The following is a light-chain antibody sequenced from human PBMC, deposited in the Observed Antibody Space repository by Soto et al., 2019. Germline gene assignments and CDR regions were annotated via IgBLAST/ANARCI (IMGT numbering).Light chain of an antibody. J-gene: IGKJ4*01. CDR3: QQYGSSPT. V-gene: IGKV3-20*01. CDR2: GAS. CDR1: QSVSSSY. Sequence: EIVLTQSPGTLSLSPGERATLSCRASQSVSSSYLAWYQQKPGQAPRLLIYGASSRSTGIPDRFSGRGSGTDFTLTISRLEPEDFAVYYCQQYGSSPTFCGGTKVEFK.